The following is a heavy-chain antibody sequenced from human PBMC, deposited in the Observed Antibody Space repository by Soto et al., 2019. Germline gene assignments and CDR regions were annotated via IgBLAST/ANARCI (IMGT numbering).Heavy chain of an antibody. Sequence: SVKVSCKASGGTFSSYAISWVRQAPGQGLEWMGGIIPIFGTANYAQKFQGRVTITADESTSTAYMELSSLRSEDTAVYYCARLITMVRGVIKSMRPYGMDVWGQGTTVTVSS. D-gene: IGHD3-10*01. CDR3: ARLITMVRGVIKSMRPYGMDV. CDR1: GGTFSSYA. V-gene: IGHV1-69*13. J-gene: IGHJ6*02. CDR2: IIPIFGTA.